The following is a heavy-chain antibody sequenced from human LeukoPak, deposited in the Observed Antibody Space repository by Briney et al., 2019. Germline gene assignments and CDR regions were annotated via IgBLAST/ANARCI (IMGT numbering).Heavy chain of an antibody. CDR3: AITTGTGFDY. V-gene: IGHV4-59*01. Sequence: SETLSLTCTVSGGSISSYYWSWIRQPQGKGLEWIGYIYYSGSTNYNPSLKSRVTISVDTSKNQFSLKLSSVTAADTAVYYCAITTGTGFDYWGQGTLVTVSS. CDR2: IYYSGST. D-gene: IGHD1-1*01. J-gene: IGHJ4*02. CDR1: GGSISSYY.